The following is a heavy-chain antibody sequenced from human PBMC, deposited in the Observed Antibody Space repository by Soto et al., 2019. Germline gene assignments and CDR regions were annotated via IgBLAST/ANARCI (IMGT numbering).Heavy chain of an antibody. D-gene: IGHD6-13*01. J-gene: IGHJ4*02. V-gene: IGHV3-23*01. Sequence: EVQLLESGGGLVQPGGSLRLSCAASGFTFSSYAMSWVRQAPGKGLEWVSAISGSGGSTYYADSVKGRFTISRDNSKNSLYLQMNSMRAEDTAVYYCAKGYSSSWYLSYWGQGTLVTVSS. CDR3: AKGYSSSWYLSY. CDR1: GFTFSSYA. CDR2: ISGSGGST.